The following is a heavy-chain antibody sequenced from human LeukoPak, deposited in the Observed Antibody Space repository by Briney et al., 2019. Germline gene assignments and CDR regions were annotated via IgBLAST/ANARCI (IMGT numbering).Heavy chain of an antibody. CDR1: GFTFSSYS. CDR2: ISSSSYI. CDR3: ARVYSSSSPINY. Sequence: GGSLRLSCAASGFTFSSYSMNWVRQAPGKGLEWVSSISSSSYIYYADSVKGRFTISRDNAKNSLYLQMNSLRAEDTAVYYCARVYSSSSPINYWGQGTLVTVSS. V-gene: IGHV3-21*01. J-gene: IGHJ4*02. D-gene: IGHD6-6*01.